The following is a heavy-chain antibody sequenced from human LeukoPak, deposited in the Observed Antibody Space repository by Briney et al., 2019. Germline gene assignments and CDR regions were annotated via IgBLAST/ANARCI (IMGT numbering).Heavy chain of an antibody. J-gene: IGHJ5*02. CDR2: IYSGGST. CDR1: GFTVSSNY. Sequence: GGSLRLSCAASGFTVSSNYMSWVRQAPGKGLEWVSVIYSGGSTYYADSAKGRFTISRDNSKNTLYLQMNSLRAEDTAVYYCARDRYSSIAGWFDPWGQGTLVTVSS. CDR3: ARDRYSSIAGWFDP. D-gene: IGHD6-13*01. V-gene: IGHV3-66*01.